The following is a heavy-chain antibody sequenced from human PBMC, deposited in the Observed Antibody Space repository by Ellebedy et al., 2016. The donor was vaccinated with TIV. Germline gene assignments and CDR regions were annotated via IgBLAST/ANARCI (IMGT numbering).Heavy chain of an antibody. CDR1: GFTFSSYA. CDR2: ISYDGSNK. J-gene: IGHJ4*02. Sequence: GGSLRLSCAASGFTFSSYAMHWVRQAPGKGLEWVAVISYDGSNKYYADSVKGRFTISRDNSRNTLYLRMNSLRAEDAAVYYCQLLWFGEYDYWGQGTLVTVSS. V-gene: IGHV3-30-3*01. D-gene: IGHD3-10*01. CDR3: QLLWFGEYDY.